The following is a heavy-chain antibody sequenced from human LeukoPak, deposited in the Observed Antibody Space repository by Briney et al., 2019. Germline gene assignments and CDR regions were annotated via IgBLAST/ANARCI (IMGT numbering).Heavy chain of an antibody. CDR1: GFTFSSYS. J-gene: IGHJ3*02. D-gene: IGHD3-22*01. Sequence: PGGSLRLSCAASGFTFSSYSMNWVRQAPGKGLEWVSSISSSSSYIYYADSVKGRFTISRDNAKNSLYLQMNSLRAKDTAVYYCASPMIVVAPAAFDIWGQGTMVTVSS. V-gene: IGHV3-21*01. CDR2: ISSSSSYI. CDR3: ASPMIVVAPAAFDI.